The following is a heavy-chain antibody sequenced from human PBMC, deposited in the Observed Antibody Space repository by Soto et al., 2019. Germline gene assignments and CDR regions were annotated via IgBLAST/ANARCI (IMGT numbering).Heavy chain of an antibody. CDR3: AKDLGFWSGYFDY. V-gene: IGHV3-23*01. Sequence: GGSLRLSCAASGFTFSSYAMSWVRQAPGKGLEWVSAISGSGGSTYYADSVKGRFTISRDNSKNTLYLQMNSLRAEDTALYYCAKDLGFWSGYFDYWGQGTLVTVSS. CDR2: ISGSGGST. CDR1: GFTFSSYA. J-gene: IGHJ4*02. D-gene: IGHD3-3*01.